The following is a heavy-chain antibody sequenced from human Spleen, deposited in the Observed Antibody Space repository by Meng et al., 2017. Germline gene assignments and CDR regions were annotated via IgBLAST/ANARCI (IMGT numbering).Heavy chain of an antibody. V-gene: IGHV4-4*02. CDR3: ARGPTTMAHDFDY. Sequence: QVRVQEAGPGLVKPSGTLSLTCVVSGGSISSIDWWSWVRQPPGKGLEWIGEINHSGSTNYNPSLESRATISVDTSQNNLSLKLSSVTAADSAVYYCARGPTTMAHDFDYWGQGTLVTVSS. CDR1: GGSISSIDW. D-gene: IGHD4-11*01. J-gene: IGHJ4*02. CDR2: INHSGST.